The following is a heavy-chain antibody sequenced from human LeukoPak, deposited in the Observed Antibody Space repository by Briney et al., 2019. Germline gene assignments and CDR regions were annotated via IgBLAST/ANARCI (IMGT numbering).Heavy chain of an antibody. Sequence: PGGSLRLSCAASGFTFSSYAMSWVRQAPGKGLEWVSGISGSGGSTYYADSVKGRFTISRDNAKNSLYLQMNSLRAEDTAVYYCARGSGGPPGPYWGQGTLVTVSS. J-gene: IGHJ4*02. CDR3: ARGSGGPPGPY. V-gene: IGHV3-23*01. D-gene: IGHD2-8*02. CDR1: GFTFSSYA. CDR2: ISGSGGST.